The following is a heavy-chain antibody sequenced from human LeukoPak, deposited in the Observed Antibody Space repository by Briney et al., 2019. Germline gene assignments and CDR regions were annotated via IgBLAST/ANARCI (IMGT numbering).Heavy chain of an antibody. CDR1: GGSISSYF. J-gene: IGHJ6*02. V-gene: IGHV4-4*07. CDR2: IYTSGTT. D-gene: IGHD5-18*01. CDR3: ASAASKVEYYGMDV. Sequence: SETLSPTCTVSGGSISSYFWSWIRQPAGKGLEWIGRIYTSGTTNYNTTLKSRLTMSVDTSKNQFSLKLNSVTAADTAVYYCASAASKVEYYGMDVWGQGTTVTVSS.